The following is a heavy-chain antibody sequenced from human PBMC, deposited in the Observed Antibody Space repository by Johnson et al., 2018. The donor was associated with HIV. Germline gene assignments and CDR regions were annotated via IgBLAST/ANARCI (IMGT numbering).Heavy chain of an antibody. Sequence: VQLVESGGGLIQPGGSLRLACAASGFSVSSNYMSWVRQAPGRGLEWVSALGGSGVTNYADSVKGRFIISRDSSKNTLYLQMNSLRPEDTAVYYCAKDLDRWLQPPGDAFDFWGQGTMVTVSS. J-gene: IGHJ3*01. CDR3: AKDLDRWLQPPGDAFDF. CDR1: GFSVSSNY. V-gene: IGHV3-66*03. D-gene: IGHD5-24*01. CDR2: LGGSGVT.